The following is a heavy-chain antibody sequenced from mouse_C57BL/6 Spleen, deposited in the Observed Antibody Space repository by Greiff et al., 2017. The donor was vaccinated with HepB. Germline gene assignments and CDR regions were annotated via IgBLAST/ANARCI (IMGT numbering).Heavy chain of an antibody. CDR1: GYTFTSYG. J-gene: IGHJ1*03. CDR3: AREAFTTVDWYFDV. Sequence: LQESGAELARPGASVKLSCKASGYTFTSYGISWVKQRTGQGLEWIGEIYPRSGNTYYNEKFKGKATLTADKSSSTAYMELRSLTSEDSAVYFCAREAFTTVDWYFDVWGTGTTVTVSS. D-gene: IGHD1-1*01. CDR2: IYPRSGNT. V-gene: IGHV1-81*01.